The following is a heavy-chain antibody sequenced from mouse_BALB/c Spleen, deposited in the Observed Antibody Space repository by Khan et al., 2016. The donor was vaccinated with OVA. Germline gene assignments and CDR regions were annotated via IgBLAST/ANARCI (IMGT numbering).Heavy chain of an antibody. CDR3: TRSGYASFAY. D-gene: IGHD3-2*02. V-gene: IGHV1S81*02. CDR2: INPSNGGT. CDR1: GFTFTSYY. J-gene: IGHJ3*01. Sequence: VQLQQSGAELVKPGASVKLSCKASGFTFTSYYMYWVKQRPGQGLEWIGEINPSNGGTNFNEKFKSKATLTVDKSSSTAYMRLSSLTSEDSAVYYCTRSGYASFAYWGQGTLVTVSA.